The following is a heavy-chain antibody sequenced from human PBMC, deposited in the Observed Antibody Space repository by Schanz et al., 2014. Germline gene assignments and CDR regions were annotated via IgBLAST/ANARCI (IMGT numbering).Heavy chain of an antibody. CDR2: INPNSGGT. V-gene: IGHV1-2*06. Sequence: QVQLVQSGAEVKKPGASVKVSCKASGYTFSGYYMHWVRQAPGQGLEWMGRINPNSGGTNYAENFQGRVTMTRDTSTSTVYMELSRLTSDDTALYYCAREDYLDSSGYSCGYWGQGTLVTVSS. J-gene: IGHJ4*02. CDR1: GYTFSGYY. D-gene: IGHD3-22*01. CDR3: AREDYLDSSGYSCGY.